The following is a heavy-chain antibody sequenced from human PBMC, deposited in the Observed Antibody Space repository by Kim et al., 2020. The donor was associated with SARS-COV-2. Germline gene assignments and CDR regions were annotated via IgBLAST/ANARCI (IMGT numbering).Heavy chain of an antibody. D-gene: IGHD3-10*01. V-gene: IGHV4-30-2*01. CDR3: AREYYGSGSYSKSGFDY. CDR1: GGSISSGGYS. Sequence: SETLSLTCAVSGGSISSGGYSWSWIRQPPGKGLEWIGYIYHSWSTYYNPSLKSRVTISVDRSKNQFSLKLSSVTAADTAVYYCAREYYGSGSYSKSGFDYWGQGTLVTVSS. CDR2: IYHSWST. J-gene: IGHJ4*02.